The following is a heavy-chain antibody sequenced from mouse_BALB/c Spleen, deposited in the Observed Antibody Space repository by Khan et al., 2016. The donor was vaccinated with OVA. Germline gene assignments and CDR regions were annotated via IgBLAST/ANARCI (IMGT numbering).Heavy chain of an antibody. D-gene: IGHD1-2*01. CDR2: IWGDGST. Sequence: QVQLKESGPGLVAPSQSLSITCTVSGFSLTSYGVNWVRQPPGKGLEWLGVIWGDGSTIYHSNIMSRLSISKDNAQAQVFLKLSSMQTDDTSTYYCAKWGTANYYAMDYWGQGTSVTVAS. J-gene: IGHJ4*01. CDR1: GFSLTSYG. CDR3: AKWGTANYYAMDY. V-gene: IGHV2-3*01.